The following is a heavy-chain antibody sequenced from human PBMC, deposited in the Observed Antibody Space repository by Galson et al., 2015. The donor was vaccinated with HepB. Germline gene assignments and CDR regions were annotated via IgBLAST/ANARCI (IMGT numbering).Heavy chain of an antibody. V-gene: IGHV6-1*01. CDR2: TYYRSKWYN. J-gene: IGHJ4*02. Sequence: CAISGDSVSSNSAAWNWIRQPPSRGLEWLGGTYYRSKWYNDYAVSVKSRITINPDTSKNQFSLQLNSVTPEDTAVYYCARDHPHYGDYGYYFDYWGQGTLVTVSS. D-gene: IGHD4-17*01. CDR3: ARDHPHYGDYGYYFDY. CDR1: GDSVSSNSAA.